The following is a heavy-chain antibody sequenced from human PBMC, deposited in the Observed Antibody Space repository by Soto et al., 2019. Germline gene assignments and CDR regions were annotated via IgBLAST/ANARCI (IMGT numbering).Heavy chain of an antibody. CDR3: AKMVVRGVWVFDY. CDR2: ISGSGDRI. V-gene: IGHV3-23*01. CDR1: GLTFSSSS. Sequence: EVQLLESGGGLVEPGGSLRLSCAASGLTFSSSSMSWVRQAPGKGQEWVSAISGSGDRIFYADSVQGRFTISRDNSKNTLYQQMNSLRAEDTAVYYCAKMVVRGVWVFDYWGQGTLVTVSS. J-gene: IGHJ4*02. D-gene: IGHD3-10*01.